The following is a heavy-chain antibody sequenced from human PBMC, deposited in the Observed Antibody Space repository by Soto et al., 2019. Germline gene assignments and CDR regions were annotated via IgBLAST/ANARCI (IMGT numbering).Heavy chain of an antibody. J-gene: IGHJ3*02. Sequence: EVQLVESGGGLVQPGGSLRLSCAASGFTVSSNYMSWVRQAPGKGLEWVSVIYSGGSTYYADSVKGRFTIPRHNSKNTLYLQMNSLRAEDRAVYYCARKQITNYAFDIWGQGTMVTVS. V-gene: IGHV3-53*04. CDR2: IYSGGST. CDR3: ARKQITNYAFDI. D-gene: IGHD1-1*01. CDR1: GFTVSSNY.